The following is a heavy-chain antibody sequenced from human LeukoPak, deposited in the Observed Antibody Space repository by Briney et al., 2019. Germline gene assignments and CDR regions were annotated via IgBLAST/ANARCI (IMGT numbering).Heavy chain of an antibody. J-gene: IGHJ4*02. V-gene: IGHV3-23*01. D-gene: IGHD2-15*01. CDR1: GFTFSSSA. CDR3: AKQLGYCSDGSCYFPY. Sequence: GGSLRLSCAASGFTFSSSAMSWVRQAPGKGLEWISAISNNGGYTYYADSVQGRFTISRDNSKSTLCLQMNSLRAEDTAVYYCAKQLGYCSDGSCYFPYWGQGTLVTVSS. CDR2: ISNNGGYT.